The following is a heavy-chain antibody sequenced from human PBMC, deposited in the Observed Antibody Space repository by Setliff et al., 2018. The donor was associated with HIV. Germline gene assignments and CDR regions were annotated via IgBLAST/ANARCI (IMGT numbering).Heavy chain of an antibody. D-gene: IGHD4-4*01. Sequence: VASVKVSCKASGYMFTSYGISWVRQAPGQGLEWMAWISTYNGNTNYAPQFQGRVSVTTDTATSTVHMELRSLRSDDTAMYYCARDMDYSNPDYWGQGTLVTVSS. CDR1: GYMFTSYG. V-gene: IGHV1-18*01. CDR3: ARDMDYSNPDY. J-gene: IGHJ4*02. CDR2: ISTYNGNT.